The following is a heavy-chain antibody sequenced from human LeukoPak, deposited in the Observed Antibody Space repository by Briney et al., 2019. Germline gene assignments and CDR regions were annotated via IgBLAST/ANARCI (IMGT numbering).Heavy chain of an antibody. D-gene: IGHD3-10*01. CDR1: GFTLSRYW. J-gene: IGHJ4*02. V-gene: IGHV3-7*01. Sequence: PGGSLRLSCAASGFTLSRYWMTWVRQAPGKGLEGVANIKQEGSEKYYVDSVKGRFTISRDNAKNSLYLQMNSLRDEDSAVYYCARDWGGENDYWGQGTLVTVSS. CDR2: IKQEGSEK. CDR3: ARDWGGENDY.